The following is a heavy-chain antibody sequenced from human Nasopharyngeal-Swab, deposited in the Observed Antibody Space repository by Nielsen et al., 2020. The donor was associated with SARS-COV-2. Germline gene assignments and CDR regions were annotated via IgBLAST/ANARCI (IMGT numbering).Heavy chain of an antibody. CDR2: INSDGSRT. CDR3: ARDFDKTGD. D-gene: IGHD7-27*01. Sequence: GESLKISCAVSGFTFSNSWMHWVRPAPGKGLVWVSRINSDGSRTGHADSVKGRFTISRDNAKNTLYLQMNSLRAEDTAVYYCARDFDKTGDWGQGTLVTVSS. J-gene: IGHJ4*02. CDR1: GFTFSNSW. V-gene: IGHV3-74*01.